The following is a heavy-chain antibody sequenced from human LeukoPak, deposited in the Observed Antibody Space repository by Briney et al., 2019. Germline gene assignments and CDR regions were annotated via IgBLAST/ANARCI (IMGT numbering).Heavy chain of an antibody. Sequence: GGSLRLSCEASGFSFITYAVHWVRQAPGKGLEWVAVISNDGSSKYYADSVKGRFTISRDNSKNTLYLEMNSLRTEDTAVFYCARGSRGAKGAFDIWGQGTLVTVSS. V-gene: IGHV3-30-3*01. CDR1: GFSFITYA. J-gene: IGHJ3*02. D-gene: IGHD1-26*01. CDR2: ISNDGSSK. CDR3: ARGSRGAKGAFDI.